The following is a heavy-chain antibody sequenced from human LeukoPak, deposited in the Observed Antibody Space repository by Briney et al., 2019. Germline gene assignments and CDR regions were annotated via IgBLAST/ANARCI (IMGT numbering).Heavy chain of an antibody. CDR2: INESGST. J-gene: IGHJ6*03. V-gene: IGHV4-34*01. CDR1: GGSFSGYY. Sequence: SETLSLACAVYGGSFSGYYWSWIRQPPGKGLGWIGEINESGSTNYNPSLKSRVTISGDTSKNQFSLKLSSVTAADTAVYFCARVGYSYVINDWSRTGLGAYPTKYYYHMDVWGKGTTVTVSS. D-gene: IGHD5-18*01. CDR3: ARVGYSYVINDWSRTGLGAYPTKYYYHMDV.